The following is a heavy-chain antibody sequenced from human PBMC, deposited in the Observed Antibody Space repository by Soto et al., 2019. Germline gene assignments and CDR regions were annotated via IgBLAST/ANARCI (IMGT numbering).Heavy chain of an antibody. Sequence: QVQLQESGPGLVKPSGTLSLTCAVSGGSVNNDKWWSWVRQPPGKGLEWIGEIHSSVITNYNPSLKSRASIFVDKFKNQFSVKLTSVTAADTAVYFRAGQWSAGYGAFDPWGQGTLVTVSS. CDR2: IHSSVIT. CDR3: AGQWSAGYGAFDP. V-gene: IGHV4-4*02. D-gene: IGHD3-9*01. CDR1: GGSVNNDKW. J-gene: IGHJ5*02.